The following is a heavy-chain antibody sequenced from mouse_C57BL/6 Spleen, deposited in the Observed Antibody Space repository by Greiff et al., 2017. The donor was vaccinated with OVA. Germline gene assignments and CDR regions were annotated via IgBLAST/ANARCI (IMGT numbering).Heavy chain of an antibody. CDR3: ARNSLTGTWGYFDY. CDR1: GYTFTSYW. J-gene: IGHJ2*01. D-gene: IGHD4-1*01. CDR2: IVPISGVP. Sequence: QVQLQQPGAELVKPGASVRLSCKASGYTFTSYWMHWVKRRPGRGLGWIGRIVPISGVPRSNEKFKSKTTLTVDKPASTAYMQLSSLTSEDSAVYDCARNSLTGTWGYFDYWGQGTTLTVSS. V-gene: IGHV1-72*01.